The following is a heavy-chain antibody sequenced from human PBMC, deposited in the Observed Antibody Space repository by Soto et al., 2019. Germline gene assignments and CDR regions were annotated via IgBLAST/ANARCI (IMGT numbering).Heavy chain of an antibody. CDR1: GFTFSSYA. Sequence: GESLKISCAASGFTFSSYAMSWVRQAPGKGLEWVSAISGSGGSTYYADSVKGRFTISRDNSKNTLYLQMNSLRAEDTAVYYCAKDLLIVVPAAFDAFDIWGQGTMVTVSS. D-gene: IGHD2-2*01. V-gene: IGHV3-23*01. CDR3: AKDLLIVVPAAFDAFDI. J-gene: IGHJ3*02. CDR2: ISGSGGST.